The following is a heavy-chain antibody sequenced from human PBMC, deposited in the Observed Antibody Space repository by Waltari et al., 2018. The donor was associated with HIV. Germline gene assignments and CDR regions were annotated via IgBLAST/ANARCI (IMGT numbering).Heavy chain of an antibody. CDR1: GFDISNTF. D-gene: IGHD3-10*02. CDR3: TKGVRYFDP. CDR2: IDPAGST. V-gene: IGHV3-53*02. J-gene: IGHJ5*02. Sequence: VETGGGLFRFGESLRLSCDISGFDISNTFITWVRQAPGERPEWLSVIDPAGSTHYADSVKGRFTISRDSPNKRVYLRMTSLIVEDTATYYCTKGVRYFDPWGQGTHVIVS.